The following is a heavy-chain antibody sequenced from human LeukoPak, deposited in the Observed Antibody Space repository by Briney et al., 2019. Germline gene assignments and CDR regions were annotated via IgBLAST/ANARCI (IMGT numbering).Heavy chain of an antibody. CDR3: ARATVWFGEIYYYYMDV. V-gene: IGHV4-4*07. J-gene: IGHJ6*03. CDR2: IYTSGST. CDR1: GGSISSYY. D-gene: IGHD3-10*01. Sequence: SETLSLTCTVSGGSISSYYWSWIRQPAGNGLEWIGRIYTSGSTNYNPSLKSRVTMSVDTSKNQFSLKLSSVTAADTAVYYCARATVWFGEIYYYYMDVWGKGTTVTVSS.